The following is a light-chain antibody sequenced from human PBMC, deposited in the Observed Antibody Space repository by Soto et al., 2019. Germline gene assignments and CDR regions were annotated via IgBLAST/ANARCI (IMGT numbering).Light chain of an antibody. CDR1: RGISRS. CDR3: QHYQNLPRT. V-gene: IGKV1-33*01. Sequence: DIQLTQSPSYLSASVGGRVTITCQAIRGISRSLSWYQHRPGHAPKLLIYDASRLGAGVPSRFGGSGSGTHFTLTISSLQPEDIATYYCQHYQNLPRTFGQGTKLEIK. CDR2: DAS. J-gene: IGKJ2*01.